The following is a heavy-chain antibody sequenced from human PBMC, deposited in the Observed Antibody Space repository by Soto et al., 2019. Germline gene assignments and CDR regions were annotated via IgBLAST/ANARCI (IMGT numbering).Heavy chain of an antibody. CDR1: GGSISSYY. J-gene: IGHJ3*02. CDR2: IYYSGST. V-gene: IGHV4-59*01. D-gene: IGHD3-10*02. Sequence: SETLSLTCTVSGGSISSYYWSWIRQPPGKGLEWIGYIYYSGSTNYNPSLKSRVTISVDTSKNQFSLKLSSVTAADTAVYYCAKKPNYVLCFFNIGAKGKMFTVPS. CDR3: AKKPNYVLCFFNI.